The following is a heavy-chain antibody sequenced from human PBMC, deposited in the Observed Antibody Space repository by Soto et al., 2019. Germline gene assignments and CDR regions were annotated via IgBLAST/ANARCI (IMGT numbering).Heavy chain of an antibody. CDR1: GDSVSSNSAG. Sequence: SQTLSLTCVISGDSVSSNSAGWNWIRQSPSRGLEWLGRTYYKSKWNNDYALSVKSRITINPDTSKNQFSLHLYSVTPEDTAVYNCPGITWFRGMDVWGQGSQVTVSS. CDR2: TYYKSKWNN. J-gene: IGHJ6*02. V-gene: IGHV6-1*01. D-gene: IGHD3-10*01. CDR3: PGITWFRGMDV.